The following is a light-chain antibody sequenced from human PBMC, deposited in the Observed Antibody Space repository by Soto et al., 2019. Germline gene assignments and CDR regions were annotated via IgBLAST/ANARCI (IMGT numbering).Light chain of an antibody. V-gene: IGKV1-5*01. CDR1: QTINNW. J-gene: IGKJ1*01. Sequence: DIPMTQSPSTLSASVGDRVTIACRASQTINNWLAWYQQKPGKAPKLLIYHVSTLASGVSSRFSGSGSGTEFTLTISSLQPDDFATYYCQQYNTFSTFGQGTKVEIK. CDR3: QQYNTFST. CDR2: HVS.